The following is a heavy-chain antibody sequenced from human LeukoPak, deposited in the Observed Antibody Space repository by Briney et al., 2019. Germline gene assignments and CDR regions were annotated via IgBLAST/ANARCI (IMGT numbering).Heavy chain of an antibody. V-gene: IGHV1-69*05. CDR3: ARGGRHYYYYMDV. D-gene: IGHD2-15*01. Sequence: ASVKVSCKASGGTFSSYAISWVRQAPGQGLEWMGGIIPIFGTANYAQKVQGRVTITTDESTSTAYMELSSLRSEDTAVYYCARGGRHYYYYMDVWGKGTTVTVSS. J-gene: IGHJ6*03. CDR2: IIPIFGTA. CDR1: GGTFSSYA.